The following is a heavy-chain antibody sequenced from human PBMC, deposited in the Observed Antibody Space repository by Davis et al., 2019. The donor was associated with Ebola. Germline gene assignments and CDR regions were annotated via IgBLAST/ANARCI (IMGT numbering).Heavy chain of an antibody. CDR1: GGSFSGYY. CDR3: ARVESGGGGPNYYYGMDV. V-gene: IGHV4-34*01. Sequence: SETLSLTCAVSGGSFSGYYWTWIRQPPGKGLEWIGEINHSGSTNYYPYLKSRLIISIDTSKNQFSLQLNSVTAADTAVYYYARVESGGGGPNYYYGMDVWGQGTTVTVSS. D-gene: IGHD3-16*01. J-gene: IGHJ6*02. CDR2: INHSGST.